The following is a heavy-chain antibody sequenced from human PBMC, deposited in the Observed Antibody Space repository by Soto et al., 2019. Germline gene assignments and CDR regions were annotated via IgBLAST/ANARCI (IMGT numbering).Heavy chain of an antibody. CDR1: GGSMRNYF. CDR2: IHYSGTT. V-gene: IGHV4-59*01. J-gene: IGHJ4*02. Sequence: SETLSLTCTVSGGSMRNYFWTWIRQPPGKGLEWIGYIHYSGTTSFFPSYNPSLRSRVTISHDTSKNQYTLKLLSVTTADTAVYFCAAGEASSRNLAPYYLDFWGQGNLVTV. D-gene: IGHD6-13*01. CDR3: AAGEASSRNLAPYYLDF.